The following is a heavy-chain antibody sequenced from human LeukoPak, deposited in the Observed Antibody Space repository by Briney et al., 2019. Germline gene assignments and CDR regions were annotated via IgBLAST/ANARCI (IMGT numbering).Heavy chain of an antibody. CDR3: ARGARWLQFTFDI. Sequence: GSLRLSCAASGFTFSSYSMNWVRQAPGKGLEWVSSISSSSSYIYYADSVKGRFTISRDNAKNSLYLQMNSLRAEDTAVYYCARGARWLQFTFDIWGQGTMVSVSS. CDR2: ISSSSSYI. CDR1: GFTFSSYS. D-gene: IGHD5-24*01. J-gene: IGHJ3*02. V-gene: IGHV3-21*04.